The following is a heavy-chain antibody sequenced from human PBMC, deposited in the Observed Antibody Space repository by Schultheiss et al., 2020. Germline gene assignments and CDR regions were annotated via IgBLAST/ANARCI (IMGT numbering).Heavy chain of an antibody. Sequence: GSLRLSCAVYGGSFSGYYWSWIRQPPGKGLEWIGEINHSGNTYYNPSLKSRVTISVGTSKNQFSLKLSSVTAADTAVYYCARRGVFYWYFDLWGRGTLVTVSS. CDR1: GGSFSGYY. CDR2: INHSGNT. V-gene: IGHV4-34*01. J-gene: IGHJ2*01. D-gene: IGHD6-13*01. CDR3: ARRGVFYWYFDL.